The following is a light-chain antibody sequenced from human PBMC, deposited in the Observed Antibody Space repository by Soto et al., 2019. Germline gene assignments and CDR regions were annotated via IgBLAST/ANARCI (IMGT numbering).Light chain of an antibody. J-gene: IGKJ4*01. CDR2: AAS. CDR3: HQVNSYPHT. V-gene: IGKV1-9*01. CDR1: QGVYSY. Sequence: DILLSQSPSFLSASVGDKVTITCRASQGVYSYLAWYQHRPGRAPRLLIYAASTLQTGVPSRFSGSGSGTEFILTISRLQPEDFATYYCHQVNSYPHTFGGGTKVEIK.